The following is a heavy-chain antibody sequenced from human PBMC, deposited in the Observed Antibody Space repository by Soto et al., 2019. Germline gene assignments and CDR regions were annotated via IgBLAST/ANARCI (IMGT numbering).Heavy chain of an antibody. V-gene: IGHV4-39*01. CDR3: ARQYYFGSGSYYNRYFVL. J-gene: IGHJ1*01. D-gene: IGHD3-10*01. Sequence: PSETLSLTCTVSGGSISSSSYYWGWIRQPPGKGLEWIGSIYYSGNAYYNPSLKRRVTISVDTAKNQFSLKLSSVTAADTAVYYCARQYYFGSGSYYNRYFVLWGQGTMVTVSS. CDR1: GGSISSSSYY. CDR2: IYYSGNA.